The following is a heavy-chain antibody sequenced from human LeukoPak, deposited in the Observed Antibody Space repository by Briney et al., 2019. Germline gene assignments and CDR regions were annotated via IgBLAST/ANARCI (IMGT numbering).Heavy chain of an antibody. J-gene: IGHJ4*02. Sequence: ASVKVSCKASGYTFTSYGISWVRQAPGQGLEWMGWMNPNSGNTGYAQKFQGRVTMTRDTSISTAYMELSRLRSDDTAVYYCARDDNEKQWPRGVDYWGQGTLVTVSS. CDR1: GYTFTSYG. D-gene: IGHD6-19*01. CDR2: MNPNSGNT. V-gene: IGHV1-8*02. CDR3: ARDDNEKQWPRGVDY.